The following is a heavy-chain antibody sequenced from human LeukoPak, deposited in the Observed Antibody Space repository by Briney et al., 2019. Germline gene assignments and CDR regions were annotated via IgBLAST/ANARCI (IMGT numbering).Heavy chain of an antibody. CDR3: ATEGSDNDY. D-gene: IGHD3-10*01. V-gene: IGHV3-48*04. CDR1: GFTFSSYS. Sequence: GGSLRLSCAASGFTFSSYSMNWVRQAPGKGLEWVSYISSSSSTIYYADSVKGRFTISRDNVKNSLYLQMNSLRAEDMALYYCATEGSDNDYWGQGTLVTVSS. J-gene: IGHJ4*02. CDR2: ISSSSSTI.